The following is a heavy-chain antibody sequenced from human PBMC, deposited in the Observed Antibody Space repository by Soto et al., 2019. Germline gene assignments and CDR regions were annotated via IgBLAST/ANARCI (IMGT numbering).Heavy chain of an antibody. CDR1: GGSITINNYY. CDR2: IYYTGST. J-gene: IGHJ1*01. CDR3: ARLPRYDFWT. Sequence: QLQLQESGPGLVKPSETLSLTCTVSGGSITINNYYWGWIRQPPGKGLEWIGNIYYTGSTSYNPSLNSRVNMSVDTSKNQFSLKLTSVTAADTAVYYCARLPRYDFWTWGQGTLVTVSS. D-gene: IGHD3-3*01. V-gene: IGHV4-39*01.